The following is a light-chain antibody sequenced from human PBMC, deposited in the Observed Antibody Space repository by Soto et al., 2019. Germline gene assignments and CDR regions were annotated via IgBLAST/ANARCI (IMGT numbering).Light chain of an antibody. CDR3: SSYAGIRFPVG. V-gene: IGLV2-8*01. CDR2: DVT. CDR1: SSDVGGYNF. J-gene: IGLJ2*01. Sequence: QSALTQPPSASGSPGQSVTISCTGASSDVGGYNFVSWYQHHPGKAPRLMIYDVTQRPSGVPDRFSGSKSGNTASLTVSGLQVDDEAYYYCSSYAGIRFPVGFGGGTKLTVL.